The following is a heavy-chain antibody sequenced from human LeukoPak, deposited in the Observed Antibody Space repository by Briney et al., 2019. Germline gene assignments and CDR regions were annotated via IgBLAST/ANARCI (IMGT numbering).Heavy chain of an antibody. CDR2: IYTSGST. Sequence: SQTLSLTCTVSGGSISSGSYYWSCIRQPAGKGLEWIGRIYTSGSTNYNPSLKSRVTISVDTSKNQFSLKLSSVTAADTAVYYCARDQRWGPLDAFDIWGQGTMVTVSS. D-gene: IGHD1-26*01. J-gene: IGHJ3*02. V-gene: IGHV4-61*02. CDR3: ARDQRWGPLDAFDI. CDR1: GGSISSGSYY.